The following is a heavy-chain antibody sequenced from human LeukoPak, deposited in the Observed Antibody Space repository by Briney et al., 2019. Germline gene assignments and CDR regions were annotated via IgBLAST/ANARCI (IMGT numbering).Heavy chain of an antibody. J-gene: IGHJ4*02. V-gene: IGHV1-2*02. D-gene: IGHD6-19*01. CDR3: ARDRSPLYSSGWFIDY. CDR1: GYTFTGYY. CDR2: INPNSGGT. Sequence: ASVKVSCKASGYTFTGYYMHWVRQAPGQGLEWMGWINPNSGGTNYAQKFQGRVTMTRDTPISTAYMELSRLRSDDTAVYYCARDRSPLYSSGWFIDYWGQGTLVTVSS.